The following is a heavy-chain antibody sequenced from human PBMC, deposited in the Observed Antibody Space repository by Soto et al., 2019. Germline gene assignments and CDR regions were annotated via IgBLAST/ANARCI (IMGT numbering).Heavy chain of an antibody. CDR2: IYYSGST. D-gene: IGHD1-7*01. J-gene: IGHJ6*02. CDR3: ARDRAVTGTTYYYGMDV. V-gene: IGHV4-61*01. CDR1: GGSVSSGSYY. Sequence: SETLSLTCTVSGGSVSSGSYYWSWIRQPPGKGLEWIGYIYYSGSTNYNPSLKSRVTISVDTSKNQFSLKLSSVTAADTAVYYCARDRAVTGTTYYYGMDVWGQGTTVTVSS.